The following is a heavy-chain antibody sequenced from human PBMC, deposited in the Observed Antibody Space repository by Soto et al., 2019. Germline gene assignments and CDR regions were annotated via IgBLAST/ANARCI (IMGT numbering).Heavy chain of an antibody. V-gene: IGHV5-10-1*03. Sequence: EVQLVQSGAEVKKPGESLRISCKASGYSFINYWISWVRQMPGKGLEWMGKIDPSDSFTNYSPSFQGHVTISGDKSINAAYLQWGSLKASDSGIYYCARHRGTVTLAFDIWGHGTMVTVSS. D-gene: IGHD4-17*01. CDR1: GYSFINYW. CDR3: ARHRGTVTLAFDI. CDR2: IDPSDSFT. J-gene: IGHJ3*02.